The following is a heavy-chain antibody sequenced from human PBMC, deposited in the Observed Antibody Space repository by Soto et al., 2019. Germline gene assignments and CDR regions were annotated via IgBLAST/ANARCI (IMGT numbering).Heavy chain of an antibody. V-gene: IGHV2-5*01. D-gene: IGHD2-2*01. Sequence: QITLRESGPALVKPTQTLTLTCTFSGFSLTTSGVGVGWIRQPPGKALEWLALIYWNDDERYSPSLKTRITNPKDTAPNRVAVTMTNMAPVDTATCYRGTDGPAYGGDFDFWGQGTLVIFSS. CDR1: GFSLTTSGVG. CDR3: GTDGPAYGGDFDF. J-gene: IGHJ3*01. CDR2: IYWNDDE.